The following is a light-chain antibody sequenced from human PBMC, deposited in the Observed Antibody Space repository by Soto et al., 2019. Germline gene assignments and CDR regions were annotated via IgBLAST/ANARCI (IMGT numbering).Light chain of an antibody. CDR3: QQYNSYSLT. CDR2: GAS. CDR1: QSVTSR. V-gene: IGKV1-5*01. Sequence: DIQMTQSPSTLSASVGDSVTITCRASQSVTSRLAWYQQKPGKAPKLLIYGASNLESGVPSRFSGSGSGTEFTLTISSLQPDDFATYYCQQYNSYSLTFGGGTTVEIK. J-gene: IGKJ4*01.